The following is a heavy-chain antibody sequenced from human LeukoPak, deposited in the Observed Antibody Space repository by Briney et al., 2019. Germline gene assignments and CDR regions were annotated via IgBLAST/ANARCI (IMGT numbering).Heavy chain of an antibody. V-gene: IGHV4-34*01. Sequence: PSETLSLTCAVYGGSFSGYYWSWIRQPPGKGLEWIGEINHSGSTNYNPSLKSRVTISVDTSKNQFSLKLSSVTAADTAVYYCARGAEPAATYNWFDPWGQGTLVTVSS. CDR2: INHSGST. CDR1: GGSFSGYY. J-gene: IGHJ5*02. D-gene: IGHD2-2*01. CDR3: ARGAEPAATYNWFDP.